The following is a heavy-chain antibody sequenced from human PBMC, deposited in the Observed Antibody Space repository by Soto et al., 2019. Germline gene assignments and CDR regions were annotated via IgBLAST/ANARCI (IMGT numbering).Heavy chain of an antibody. CDR3: ARGSGYHNWFDP. CDR1: GGTFSSYA. V-gene: IGHV1-69*06. J-gene: IGHJ5*02. Sequence: SVKVSCKASGGTFSSYAISWVRQAPGQGLEWMGGIIPIFGTANYAQKFQGRVTITADKSTSTAYVELSSLRSEDTAVYYCARGSGYHNWFDPWGQGTLVTVSS. D-gene: IGHD3-3*01. CDR2: IIPIFGTA.